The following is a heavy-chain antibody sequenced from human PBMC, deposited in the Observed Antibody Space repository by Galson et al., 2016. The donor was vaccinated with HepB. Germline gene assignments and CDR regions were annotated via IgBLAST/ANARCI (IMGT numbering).Heavy chain of an antibody. J-gene: IGHJ4*02. Sequence: PALVKPTQTLTLTCIFSGFSLSTTGMRVSWIRQPPGKALEWLARIDWADDKFYSTSLRTRLTISKDTSKNQVVLTMTNMDPVDTGTYYCARESVLPAAVVFDYWGQGSLVTVSS. CDR3: ARESVLPAAVVFDY. V-gene: IGHV2-70*04. D-gene: IGHD2-2*01. CDR2: IDWADDK. CDR1: GFSLSTTGMR.